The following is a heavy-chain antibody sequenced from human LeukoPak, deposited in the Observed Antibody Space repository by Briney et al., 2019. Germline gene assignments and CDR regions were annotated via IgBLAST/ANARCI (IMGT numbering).Heavy chain of an antibody. V-gene: IGHV3-30*03. D-gene: IGHD6-13*01. Sequence: GESLRLSCAASGFTFSSYGMHWVRQAPGKGLEWVAVISYDGSNKYYADSVKGRFTISRDNSKNTLYLQMNSLRAEDTAVYYCASEGIAAAADIWGQGTMVTVSS. CDR2: ISYDGSNK. CDR3: ASEGIAAAADI. J-gene: IGHJ3*02. CDR1: GFTFSSYG.